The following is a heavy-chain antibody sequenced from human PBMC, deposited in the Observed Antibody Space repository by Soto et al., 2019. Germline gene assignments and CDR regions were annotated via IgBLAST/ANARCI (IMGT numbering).Heavy chain of an antibody. CDR1: GITFSNVW. CDR2: IKSKTDGGTT. D-gene: IGHD6-6*01. Sequence: EVQLVESGGGLVKPGGTLRVSCAASGITFSNVWMTWVRQAPGKGLEWVGRIKSKTDGGTTDYGAPVRGRFTISRDDSKNTLYLQMNRLKTEDTAVYYCTTGSFSSSLYFDSWGQGTLVTVSS. J-gene: IGHJ4*02. CDR3: TTGSFSSSLYFDS. V-gene: IGHV3-15*01.